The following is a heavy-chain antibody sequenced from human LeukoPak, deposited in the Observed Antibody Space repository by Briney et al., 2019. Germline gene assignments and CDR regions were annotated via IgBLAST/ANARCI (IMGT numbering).Heavy chain of an antibody. V-gene: IGHV4-30-2*01. D-gene: IGHD6-13*01. Sequence: SETLSLTCAVSGGSISSGGYSWSWIRQPPGKGLEWIGYIYHSGSTYYNPSLKSRVTISVDRSKNQFSLKLSSVTAADTAVYYCASPYSSSWYGFDYWGQGTLVTVSS. CDR2: IYHSGST. CDR1: GGSISSGGYS. J-gene: IGHJ4*02. CDR3: ASPYSSSWYGFDY.